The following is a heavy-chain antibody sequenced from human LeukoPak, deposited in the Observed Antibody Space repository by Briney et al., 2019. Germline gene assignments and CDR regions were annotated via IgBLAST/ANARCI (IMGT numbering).Heavy chain of an antibody. J-gene: IGHJ4*02. CDR2: INPNSGGT. Sequence: ASVKVSCKASGYTFTGYYMHWVRQAPGQGLEWMGWINPNSGGTNYAQKFQGRVTMTRDTSISTAYMELSRLRSDDTAVSSCASTAEEVYGDLDYWGQGTLVTVSS. CDR1: GYTFTGYY. V-gene: IGHV1-2*02. CDR3: ASTAEEVYGDLDY. D-gene: IGHD4-17*01.